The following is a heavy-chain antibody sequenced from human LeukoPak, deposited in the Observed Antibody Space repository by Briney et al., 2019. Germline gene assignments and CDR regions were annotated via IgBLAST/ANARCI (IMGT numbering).Heavy chain of an antibody. Sequence: GGSLRLSCAASGLTFSSYSMNWVRQAPGKGLEWVSYISSSSSTIYYADSMKGRFTISRDNAKNSLYLQMSSLRAEDTAVYYCARVERGSSSSVGYWGQGTLVTVSS. J-gene: IGHJ4*02. CDR2: ISSSSSTI. V-gene: IGHV3-48*01. CDR3: ARVERGSSSSVGY. CDR1: GLTFSSYS. D-gene: IGHD6-6*01.